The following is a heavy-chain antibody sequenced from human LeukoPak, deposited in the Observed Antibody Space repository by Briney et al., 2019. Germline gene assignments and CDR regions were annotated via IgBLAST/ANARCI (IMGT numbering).Heavy chain of an antibody. V-gene: IGHV4-34*01. Sequence: SETLSLTCAVYGGSFSGYYWSWIRQPPGKGLEWIGEINHSGSTNYNPSLKSRVTISVDTSKNQFSLKLSSVTAADTAVYYCARVRILGYCSSTSCYFPSSIDYWGQGTLVTVSS. D-gene: IGHD2-2*01. J-gene: IGHJ4*02. CDR2: INHSGST. CDR3: ARVRILGYCSSTSCYFPSSIDY. CDR1: GGSFSGYY.